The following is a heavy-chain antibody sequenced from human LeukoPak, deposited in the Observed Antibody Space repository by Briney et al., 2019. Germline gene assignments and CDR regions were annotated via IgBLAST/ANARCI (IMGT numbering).Heavy chain of an antibody. J-gene: IGHJ6*02. CDR2: ISGSGGST. D-gene: IGHD2-21*02. Sequence: GGSLRLSCAASGFTFSSYAMSWVRQAPGKGLEWVSAISGSGGSTYYADSVKGRFTISRDNSKNTLFLQVNSLRAGDTAVYYCARAPPCGGACTLYYYGMDVWGQGTTVTVSS. CDR1: GFTFSSYA. CDR3: ARAPPCGGACTLYYYGMDV. V-gene: IGHV3-23*01.